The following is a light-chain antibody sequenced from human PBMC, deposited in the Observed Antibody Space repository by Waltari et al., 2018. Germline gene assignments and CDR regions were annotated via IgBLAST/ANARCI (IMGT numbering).Light chain of an antibody. CDR3: CSYAGESRVV. Sequence: QSALTQPASVSGSPGQSITISCTGTRRNIGAHDFFPWFQQHPGQAPKLIISEANNRPSGVSYRFSGSKSGNTASLTISGLQTEDEADYYCCSYAGESRVVFGGGTKLTVL. V-gene: IGLV2-23*01. CDR1: RRNIGAHDF. CDR2: EAN. J-gene: IGLJ2*01.